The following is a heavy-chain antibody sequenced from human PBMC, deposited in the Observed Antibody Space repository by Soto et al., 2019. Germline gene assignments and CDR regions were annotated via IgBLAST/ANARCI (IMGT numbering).Heavy chain of an antibody. V-gene: IGHV3-48*02. CDR1: GFTISTFS. Sequence: EMQLVESGGGSVQRGGSLRLSCAASGFTISTFSMNWVRQAPGRGLEWISYISGGGRPISYADSVKGRFTISRDNAKNSLYLQMDSLTDEDTAVYYCARDLGWAFDSWGQGTLVTVSS. CDR2: ISGGGRPI. CDR3: ARDLGWAFDS. J-gene: IGHJ4*02. D-gene: IGHD6-19*01.